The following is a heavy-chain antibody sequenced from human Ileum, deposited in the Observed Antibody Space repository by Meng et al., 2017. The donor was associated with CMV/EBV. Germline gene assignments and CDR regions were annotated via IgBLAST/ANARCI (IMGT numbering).Heavy chain of an antibody. Sequence: GESLKISCAASGFTVSSYYMGWVRQAPGKGLEWVSVIYSGGSTYYADSVKGRFTISRDNSKNTLYLQMYSLRAEDTAVYYCARVGDFSTTSFNFYYYDMDYWGQGTTVTVSS. CDR2: IYSGGST. D-gene: IGHD2-2*01. CDR1: GFTVSSYY. J-gene: IGHJ6*02. V-gene: IGHV3-66*02. CDR3: ARVGDFSTTSFNFYYYDMDY.